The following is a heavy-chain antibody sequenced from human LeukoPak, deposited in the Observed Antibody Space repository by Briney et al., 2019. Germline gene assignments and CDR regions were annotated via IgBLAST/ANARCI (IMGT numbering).Heavy chain of an antibody. Sequence: GASVKVCCKASGYTFTRYYMHWVREAPGQGLEWMGWINPNSGGTNYAQKFQGRVTMTRDTSISTAYMELSRLRSDDTAVYYCARPSRRYSSGWYYFDYWGQGTLVTVSS. CDR3: ARPSRRYSSGWYYFDY. CDR2: INPNSGGT. V-gene: IGHV1-2*02. D-gene: IGHD6-19*01. J-gene: IGHJ4*02. CDR1: GYTFTRYY.